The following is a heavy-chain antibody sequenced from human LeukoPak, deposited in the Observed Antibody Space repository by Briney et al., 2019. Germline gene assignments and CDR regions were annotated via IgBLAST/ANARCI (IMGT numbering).Heavy chain of an antibody. CDR2: ISSSGSTI. V-gene: IGHV3-48*03. Sequence: GGSLGLSCAASGFTFSSYEMNWVRQAPGKGLEWVSYISSSGSTIYYADSVKGRFTISRDNAKNSLYLQMNSLRAEDTALYYCAKSRGSNWPRYFDLWGRGTLITVSS. D-gene: IGHD6-13*01. J-gene: IGHJ2*01. CDR3: AKSRGSNWPRYFDL. CDR1: GFTFSSYE.